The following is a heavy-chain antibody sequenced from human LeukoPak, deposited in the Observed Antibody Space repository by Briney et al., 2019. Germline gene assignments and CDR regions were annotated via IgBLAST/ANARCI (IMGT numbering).Heavy chain of an antibody. D-gene: IGHD1-1*01. J-gene: IGHJ2*01. CDR2: ISSSGSTI. Sequence: GGSLRLSCAASGFTFSSYEMNWVRQAPGKGLEWVSYISSSGSTIYYADSVKGRFTISRDNAKNSLYLQMNSLRAEDTAVYYCARAPLTNYFDLWGRGTLVTVSS. CDR3: ARAPLTNYFDL. CDR1: GFTFSSYE. V-gene: IGHV3-48*03.